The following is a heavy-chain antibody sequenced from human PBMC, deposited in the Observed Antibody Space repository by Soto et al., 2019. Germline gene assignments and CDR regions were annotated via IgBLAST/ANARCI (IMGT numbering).Heavy chain of an antibody. V-gene: IGHV1-69*02. CDR3: ANVTGYNGYLPADY. D-gene: IGHD5-12*01. Sequence: QVQLMQSGAEVKKPGSSVKVSCKASGGSSFSSHTISWVRQAPGQGLEWIGRIIPILDISNYAKEFQGRVTITADKFTSTAYMELSSLRSEDTAVYYCANVTGYNGYLPADYWGQGTLVTVSS. CDR1: GGSSFSSHT. J-gene: IGHJ4*02. CDR2: IIPILDIS.